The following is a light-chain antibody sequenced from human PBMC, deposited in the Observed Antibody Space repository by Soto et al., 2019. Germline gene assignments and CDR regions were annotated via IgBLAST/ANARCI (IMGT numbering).Light chain of an antibody. Sequence: IQLTQSPSSLSASVGDRVTISCRASQDISTHLAWFAQKPGRAPQLLIYAASTLHSGVPSRFSGSGSGTDFTLTISSLQPEDFATXXXXXXXXXPITFGPGTRLEIK. CDR1: QDISTH. CDR2: AAS. J-gene: IGKJ5*01. V-gene: IGKV1-9*01. CDR3: XXXXXXPIT.